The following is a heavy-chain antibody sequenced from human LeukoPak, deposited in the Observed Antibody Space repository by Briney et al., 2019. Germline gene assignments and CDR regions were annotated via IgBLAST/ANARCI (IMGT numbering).Heavy chain of an antibody. V-gene: IGHV4-61*08. J-gene: IGHJ4*02. CDR3: ARRVSGGWYVD. Sequence: PSETLSLTCAVSGGSISSGGYSWSWIRQPPGKGLEWIGYIHYSGSTNYNPSLKSRVTISVDTSKNQFSLKLSSVTAADTAVYYCARRVSGGWYVDWGQGTLVTVSS. CDR1: GGSISSGGYS. D-gene: IGHD6-19*01. CDR2: IHYSGST.